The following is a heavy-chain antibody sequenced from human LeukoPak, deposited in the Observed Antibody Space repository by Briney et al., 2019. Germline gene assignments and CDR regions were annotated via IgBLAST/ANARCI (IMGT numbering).Heavy chain of an antibody. J-gene: IGHJ6*02. V-gene: IGHV4-4*07. Sequence: SETLSLTCTVSGGXISSYYCTWIRQPAGKGLEWIGRIYSSGSTNYNPSLNSRVTMSVDTSKNQFSLKLSSLTAADTAVYYCARHVSGDYAWLDVWGQGTTVSVSS. D-gene: IGHD4-17*01. CDR3: ARHVSGDYAWLDV. CDR2: IYSSGST. CDR1: GGXISSYY.